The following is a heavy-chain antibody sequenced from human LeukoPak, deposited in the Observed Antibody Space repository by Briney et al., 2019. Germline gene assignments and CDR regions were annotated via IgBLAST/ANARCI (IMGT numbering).Heavy chain of an antibody. D-gene: IGHD6-13*01. V-gene: IGHV4-30-4*01. CDR1: GGSISSGDYY. CDR3: AREGEQQLVPDAFDI. Sequence: SQTLSLTCTVSGGSISSGDYYWSWIRQPPGKGLEWIGYIYYSGSTYYNPSLKSRVTISVDTSKNQFSLKLSSVTAADTAVYYCAREGEQQLVPDAFDIWGQGTMVTVSS. CDR2: IYYSGST. J-gene: IGHJ3*02.